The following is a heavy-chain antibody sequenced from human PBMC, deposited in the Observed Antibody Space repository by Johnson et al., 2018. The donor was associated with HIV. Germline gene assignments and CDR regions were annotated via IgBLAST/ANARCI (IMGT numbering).Heavy chain of an antibody. CDR3: ARAAYSGSHHDAFDI. J-gene: IGHJ3*02. D-gene: IGHD1-26*01. CDR1: GFTVSSNY. Sequence: MQLVESGGGLIQPGGSLRLSCAASGFTVSSNYMSWVRQAPGKGLAWVSIIYSGGTIYYADSVTGRFTISRDNAKNSLYLQMNSLRAEDTAVYYCARAAYSGSHHDAFDIWGQGTMVTVSS. V-gene: IGHV3-53*01. CDR2: IYSGGTI.